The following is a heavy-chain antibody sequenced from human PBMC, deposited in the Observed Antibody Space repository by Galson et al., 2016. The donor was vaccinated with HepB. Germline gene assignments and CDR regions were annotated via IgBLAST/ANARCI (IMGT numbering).Heavy chain of an antibody. V-gene: IGHV3-33*01. J-gene: IGHJ3*02. CDR3: TINHDYAFHT. D-gene: IGHD1-14*01. Sequence: SLRLSCAASGLAFSSFGMHWVRQAPGKGLEWVAFIWYDGTQKYYAESVKGRFTISRDNSKNTLYLQMNSLRAEDTAVYYCTINHDYAFHTWGQGTVVTVSS. CDR2: IWYDGTQK. CDR1: GLAFSSFG.